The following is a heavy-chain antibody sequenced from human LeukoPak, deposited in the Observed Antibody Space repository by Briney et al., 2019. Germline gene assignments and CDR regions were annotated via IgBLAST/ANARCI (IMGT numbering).Heavy chain of an antibody. J-gene: IGHJ4*02. CDR1: GFTFSSYA. D-gene: IGHD2-2*01. Sequence: GGSLRLSCAASGFTFSSYAMSWVRQAPGTGLEWVSAISGSGGSTYYADSVKGRFTISRDNSKNTLYLQMNSLRAEDTAVYYCANRVVVPAAIDYWGQGTLVTVSS. CDR3: ANRVVVPAAIDY. CDR2: ISGSGGST. V-gene: IGHV3-23*01.